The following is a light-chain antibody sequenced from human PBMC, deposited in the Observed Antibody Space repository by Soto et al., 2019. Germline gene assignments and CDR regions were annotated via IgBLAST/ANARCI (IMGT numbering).Light chain of an antibody. J-gene: IGKJ1*01. CDR1: QSVSSSY. CDR3: KQYGSSPWT. Sequence: EILLTQSPGTLSLSPGERATLSCRASQSVSSSYLAWYQQKPGQAHRLLIYGASSRATGIPDRFSGSGSGTDFTLTISRLEPEDFAVYYCKQYGSSPWTFGQGTKVDIK. V-gene: IGKV3-20*01. CDR2: GAS.